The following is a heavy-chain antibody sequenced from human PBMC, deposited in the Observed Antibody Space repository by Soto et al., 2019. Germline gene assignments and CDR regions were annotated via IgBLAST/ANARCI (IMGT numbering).Heavy chain of an antibody. CDR3: ARGLTIFGVVTNDAFDI. CDR2: IKQDGSEK. V-gene: IGHV3-7*01. J-gene: IGHJ3*02. D-gene: IGHD3-3*01. CDR1: GFTFSSYW. Sequence: GGSLRLSCAASGFTFSSYWMSWVRQAPGKGLEWVANIKQDGSEKYYVDSVKGRFTISRDNAKNSLYLQMNSLRAEDTAVYYCARGLTIFGVVTNDAFDIWGQGTMVTVSS.